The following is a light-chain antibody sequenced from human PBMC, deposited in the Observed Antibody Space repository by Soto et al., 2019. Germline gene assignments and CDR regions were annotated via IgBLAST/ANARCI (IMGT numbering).Light chain of an antibody. J-gene: IGLJ2*01. CDR1: SSNIGAGYG. CDR3: QSYGSSLSGVV. Sequence: SVLTQPPSVSGAPGQRVTISCTGSSSNIGAGYGVHWYQQLPGTAPKLLIYDNINRPSGVPDRFSGSKSGTSASLAITGLQAEDEADYYCQSYGSSLSGVVFGGGTKVTVL. V-gene: IGLV1-40*01. CDR2: DNI.